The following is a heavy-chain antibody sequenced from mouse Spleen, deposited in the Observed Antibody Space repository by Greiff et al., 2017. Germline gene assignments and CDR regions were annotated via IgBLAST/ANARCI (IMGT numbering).Heavy chain of an antibody. CDR2: IDPETGGT. Sequence: QVQLQQSGAELVRPGASVTLSCKASGYTFTDYEMHWVKQTPVHGLEWIGAIDPETGGTAYNQKFKGKAILTADKSSSTAYMELRSLTSEDSAVYYCTRRILHGFAYWGQGTLVTVSA. J-gene: IGHJ3*01. V-gene: IGHV1-15*01. CDR1: GYTFTDYE. D-gene: IGHD1-1*01. CDR3: TRRILHGFAY.